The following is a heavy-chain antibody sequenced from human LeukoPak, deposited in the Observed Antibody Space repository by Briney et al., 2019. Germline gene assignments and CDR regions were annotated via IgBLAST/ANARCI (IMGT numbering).Heavy chain of an antibody. Sequence: SETLSLTCTVSGGSISSYYWSWIRQPAGKGLEWIGRIYTSGSTNYNPSLKSRVTMSVDTSKNQFSLKLSSVTAADTAVYYCARTEESGYSYRYFGYYYYMDVWGKGTTVTVSS. V-gene: IGHV4-4*07. CDR3: ARTEESGYSYRYFGYYYYMDV. D-gene: IGHD5-18*01. J-gene: IGHJ6*03. CDR2: IYTSGST. CDR1: GGSISSYY.